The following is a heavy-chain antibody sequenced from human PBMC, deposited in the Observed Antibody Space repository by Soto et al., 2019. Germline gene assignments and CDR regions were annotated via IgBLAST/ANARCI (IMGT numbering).Heavy chain of an antibody. CDR3: ARVNNYGSGSYYYYYMDV. CDR2: ISSSSSYI. D-gene: IGHD3-10*01. Sequence: GGSLRLSCAASGFTFSSYSMNWVRQAPGKGLEWVSSISSSSSYIYYADSVKGRFTISRDNAKNSLYLQMNSLRAEDTAVYYCARVNNYGSGSYYYYYMDVWGKGTTVTVSS. CDR1: GFTFSSYS. V-gene: IGHV3-21*01. J-gene: IGHJ6*03.